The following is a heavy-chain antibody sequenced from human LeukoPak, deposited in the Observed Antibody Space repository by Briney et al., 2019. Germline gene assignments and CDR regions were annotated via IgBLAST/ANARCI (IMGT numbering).Heavy chain of an antibody. CDR2: IYYSGST. D-gene: IGHD5-18*01. CDR1: GGSISSSSYY. J-gene: IGHJ4*02. V-gene: IGHV4-39*07. Sequence: SETLSLTCTVSGGSISSSSYYWGWIRQPPGKGLEWIGSIYYSGSTYYNPSLKSRVTTSVDTSKNQFSLKLSSVTAADTAVYYCAGAVPRIQLWWGPFDYWGQGALVTVSS. CDR3: AGAVPRIQLWWGPFDY.